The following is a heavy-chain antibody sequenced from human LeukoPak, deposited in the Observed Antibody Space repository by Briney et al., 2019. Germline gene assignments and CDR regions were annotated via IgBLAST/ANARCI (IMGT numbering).Heavy chain of an antibody. V-gene: IGHV4-4*07. D-gene: IGHD3-10*02. CDR3: ARDPRMFGELLGGFDY. CDR1: GGSSSSYY. CDR2: IYTSGST. Sequence: SETLSLTCTVSGGSSSSYYWSWIRQPAGKGLEWIGRIYTSGSTNYNPSLKSRVTMLVDTSKNQFSLKLSSVTAADTAVYYCARDPRMFGELLGGFDYWGQGTLVTVSS. J-gene: IGHJ4*02.